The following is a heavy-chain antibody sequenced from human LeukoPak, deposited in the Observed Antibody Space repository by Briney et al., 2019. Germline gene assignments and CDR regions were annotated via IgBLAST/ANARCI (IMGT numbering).Heavy chain of an antibody. CDR2: INPNSGGT. V-gene: IGHV1-2*02. J-gene: IGHJ4*02. CDR3: ARAPTYSIINHFDY. CDR1: GYTFTGYY. D-gene: IGHD2-15*01. Sequence: ASVEVSCKASGYTFTGYYMHWVRQAPGQGLEWMGWINPNSGGTNYAQKFQGRVTMTRDTSISTAYMEPSRLRSDDTAVYYCARAPTYSIINHFDYWGQGTLVTVSS.